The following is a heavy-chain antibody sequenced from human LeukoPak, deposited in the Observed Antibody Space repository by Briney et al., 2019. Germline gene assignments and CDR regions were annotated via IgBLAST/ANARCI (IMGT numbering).Heavy chain of an antibody. D-gene: IGHD2-2*02. V-gene: IGHV1-69*13. CDR2: IIPIFGTA. CDR1: GGTFSSYA. J-gene: IGHJ4*02. Sequence: SVKVSCKASGGTFSSYAISWVRQAPGQGLEWMGGIIPIFGTANYAQKFQGRVTITADESTSTAYMELSSLRSEDTAVYYCARGVVPAAIPVFDYFDYWGQGTLVTVSS. CDR3: ARGVVPAAIPVFDYFDY.